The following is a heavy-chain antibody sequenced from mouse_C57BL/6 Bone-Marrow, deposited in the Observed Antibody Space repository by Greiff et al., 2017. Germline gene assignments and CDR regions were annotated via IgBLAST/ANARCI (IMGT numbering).Heavy chain of an antibody. Sequence: EVKLVESGPGLVKPSQSLSLTCSVTGYSITSGYYWNWIRQFPGNKLEWMGYISYDGSNNYNPSLKNRISITRDTSKNQFFLKLNSVTTEDTATYYCARDTATTGDFDYWGQGTTLTVSS. CDR3: ARDTATTGDFDY. V-gene: IGHV3-6*01. J-gene: IGHJ2*01. D-gene: IGHD1-2*01. CDR1: GYSITSGYY. CDR2: ISYDGSN.